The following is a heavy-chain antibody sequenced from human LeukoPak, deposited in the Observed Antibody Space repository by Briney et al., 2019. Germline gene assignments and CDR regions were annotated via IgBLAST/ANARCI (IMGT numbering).Heavy chain of an antibody. J-gene: IGHJ4*02. CDR2: IYYSGST. CDR1: GGSISSHY. D-gene: IGHD2-15*01. Sequence: SETLSLTCTVSGGSISSHYWSWIRQPPGKGLEWIGYIYYSGSTNYNPSLKSRVIISVDTSKNQFSLKLNSVTAADTAVYYCARHLLRGTIFDYWGQGTLVTVPS. V-gene: IGHV4-59*08. CDR3: ARHLLRGTIFDY.